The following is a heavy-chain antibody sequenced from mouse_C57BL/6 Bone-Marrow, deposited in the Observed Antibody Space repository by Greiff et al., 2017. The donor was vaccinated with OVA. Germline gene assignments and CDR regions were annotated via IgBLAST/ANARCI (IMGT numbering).Heavy chain of an antibody. CDR2: ISSGSSTI. CDR1: GFTFSDYG. V-gene: IGHV5-17*01. Sequence: EVQLVESGGGLVKPGGSLKLSCAASGFTFSDYGMHWVRQAPEQGLEWVAYISSGSSTIYYADTVKGRFTISRDNAKNTLFLQMTSLRSEDTAMYYGARKGVRQDWTWYFDVWGTGTTVTVSS. D-gene: IGHD3-2*01. CDR3: ARKGVRQDWTWYFDV. J-gene: IGHJ1*03.